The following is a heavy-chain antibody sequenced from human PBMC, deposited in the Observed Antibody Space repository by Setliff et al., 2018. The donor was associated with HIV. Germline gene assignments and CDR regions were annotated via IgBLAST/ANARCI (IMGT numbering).Heavy chain of an antibody. CDR3: TRGGFFGVADRRALAN. J-gene: IGHJ4*02. V-gene: IGHV1-8*02. CDR1: GYTFTNYD. CDR2: MTPNSGNT. D-gene: IGHD3-3*01. Sequence: ASVKVSCKASGYTFTNYDVNWLRQATGQGLEWMGWMTPNSGNTGSAQKFQGRVSMTRNISISTAYMELRSLTSEDTAVYYCTRGGFFGVADRRALANWGQGTLVTVSS.